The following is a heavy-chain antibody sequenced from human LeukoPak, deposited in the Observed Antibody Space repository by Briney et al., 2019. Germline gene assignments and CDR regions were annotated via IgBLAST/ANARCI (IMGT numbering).Heavy chain of an antibody. J-gene: IGHJ4*02. Sequence: GGSLRLSCAASGFTFSSYAMSWVRQAPGKGLEWVAVISNSGGSTFYADSVKGRFTISRDNSKNTLYLQMNSLRAEDTAVYYCAKRASGSGTSLYYFDYWGQGTLVTVSS. CDR1: GFTFSSYA. V-gene: IGHV3-23*01. D-gene: IGHD3-10*01. CDR3: AKRASGSGTSLYYFDY. CDR2: ISNSGGST.